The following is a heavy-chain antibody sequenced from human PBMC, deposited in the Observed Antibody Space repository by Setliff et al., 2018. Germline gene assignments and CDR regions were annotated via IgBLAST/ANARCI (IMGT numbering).Heavy chain of an antibody. CDR2: IKQDGSEK. J-gene: IGHJ4*02. CDR1: GFAFSIFW. CDR3: ARDRGGGLYDY. D-gene: IGHD3-16*01. Sequence: PGESLKISCEGSGFAFSIFWMSWVRQAPGKGLEWVATIKQDGSEKFYVDSVKGRFTISRDNAKNSLYLQMDSLRVEDTAMYFCARDRGGGLYDYWGRGTMVTVSS. V-gene: IGHV3-7*01.